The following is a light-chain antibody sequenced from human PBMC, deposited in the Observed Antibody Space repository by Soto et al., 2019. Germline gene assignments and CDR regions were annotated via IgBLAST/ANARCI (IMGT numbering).Light chain of an antibody. CDR2: RAS. CDR1: QSISTS. Sequence: IQMTQSPSSLSAFVGDRAPITCRASQSISTSLAWYQQKTGKAPKLLIYRASSLESGVPARFSGSGSAAEFTLSISSLQPDDFATYYCQQYNSSSRTFGQGTKVDI. V-gene: IGKV1-5*03. J-gene: IGKJ1*01. CDR3: QQYNSSSRT.